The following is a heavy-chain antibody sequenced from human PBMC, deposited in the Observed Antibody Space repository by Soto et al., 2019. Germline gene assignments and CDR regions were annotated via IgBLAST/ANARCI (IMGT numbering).Heavy chain of an antibody. Sequence: QITLKESGPPLVKPTQTLTLTCTFSGFSLTTSRVGVGWIRQPPGKALEWLALIYWDDDKRHSPSLTTRLTNXVXTXXNQGVLTITTTAPVDPGSYSCAATSGGGNSACFDHWCQGALVTVSS. CDR1: GFSLTTSRVG. D-gene: IGHD2-21*02. CDR3: AATSGGGNSACFDH. V-gene: IGHV2-5*02. J-gene: IGHJ4*02. CDR2: IYWDDDK.